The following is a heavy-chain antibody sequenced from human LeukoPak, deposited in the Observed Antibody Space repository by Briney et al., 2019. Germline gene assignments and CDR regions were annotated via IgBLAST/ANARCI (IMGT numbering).Heavy chain of an antibody. CDR2: ISGSNGNT. CDR3: ARSGRGTYYYFDL. D-gene: IGHD1-26*01. CDR1: SYTFTRYG. V-gene: IGHV1-18*01. J-gene: IGHJ4*02. Sequence: SVKVSCKASSYTFTRYGISWVRQAPGQGLEWMGWISGSNGNTNYAQKFQGRVSMTADTSTSTAYMELRSLRSDDTAVYYCARSGRGTYYYFDLWGQGTLVTVSS.